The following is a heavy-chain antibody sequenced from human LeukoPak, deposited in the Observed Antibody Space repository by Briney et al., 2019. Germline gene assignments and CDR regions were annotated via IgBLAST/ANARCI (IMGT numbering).Heavy chain of an antibody. V-gene: IGHV4-4*02. J-gene: IGHJ5*02. CDR1: NX. CDR3: XXXXXXXXXXXXPXXXXFDP. Sequence: NXXXXVRQPPGXXXEWIGEIYHSGSTNYNPSLKSRVTISVDKSKKXFSLKLSSVTAADTAVYYCXXXXXXXXXXXXPXXXXFDPWGXGXLVTVSS. CDR2: IYHSGST.